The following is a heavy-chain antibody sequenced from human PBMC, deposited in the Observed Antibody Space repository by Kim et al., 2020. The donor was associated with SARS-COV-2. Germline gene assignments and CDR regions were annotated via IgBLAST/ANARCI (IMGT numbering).Heavy chain of an antibody. CDR3: ASNRPDPYYYGMDV. CDR1: GGSISSSNW. Sequence: SETLSLTCAVSGGSISSSNWWSWVRQPPGKGLEWIGEIYHSGSTNYNPSLKSRVTISVDKSKNQFSLKLSSVTAADTAVYYCASNRPDPYYYGMDVWGQGTTVTVSS. V-gene: IGHV4-4*02. CDR2: IYHSGST. J-gene: IGHJ6*02.